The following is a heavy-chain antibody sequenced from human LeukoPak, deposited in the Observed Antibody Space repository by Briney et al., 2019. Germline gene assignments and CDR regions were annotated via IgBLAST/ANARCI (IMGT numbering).Heavy chain of an antibody. CDR1: GFTFSSYS. CDR2: ISSSSRYI. Sequence: GGALRLSCAASGFTFSSYSMNWVRQAPGKGLEWASSISSSSRYIYYADSVKGRFTISRDNAKNSLYLQMNSLRAEDTAVYYCARDQEVGYSNYPLGYWGQGTLVTVSS. V-gene: IGHV3-21*01. J-gene: IGHJ4*02. CDR3: ARDQEVGYSNYPLGY. D-gene: IGHD4-11*01.